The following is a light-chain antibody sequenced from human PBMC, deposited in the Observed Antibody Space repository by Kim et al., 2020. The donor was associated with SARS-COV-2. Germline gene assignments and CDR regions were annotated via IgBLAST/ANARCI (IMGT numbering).Light chain of an antibody. J-gene: IGLJ3*02. Sequence: SSELTQDPAVSVALGQTVRITCQGDSLRSYYASWYQQKPGQAPVLVIYGKNNRPSGIPDRFSGSSSGNTASLTITGAQAGDEADYYFNSRDSSGNHLVFG. CDR3: NSRDSSGNHLV. V-gene: IGLV3-19*01. CDR1: SLRSYY. CDR2: GKN.